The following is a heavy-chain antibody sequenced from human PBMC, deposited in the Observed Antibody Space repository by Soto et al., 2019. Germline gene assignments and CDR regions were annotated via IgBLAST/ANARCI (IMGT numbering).Heavy chain of an antibody. CDR1: GYTFTSYA. CDR3: ARDQLGDSGYDY. J-gene: IGHJ4*02. D-gene: IGHD5-12*01. V-gene: IGHV1-18*01. Sequence: QVQLVQSGAEVKKPGASVNVSCNASGYTFTSYALSGVRQAPGPVLEWMGRNSDYNGNTNYAQKLQCRVTMTTDTATSTANMEMSSLSSDDTAVYYCARDQLGDSGYDYWCQGTLVTVSS. CDR2: NSDYNGNT.